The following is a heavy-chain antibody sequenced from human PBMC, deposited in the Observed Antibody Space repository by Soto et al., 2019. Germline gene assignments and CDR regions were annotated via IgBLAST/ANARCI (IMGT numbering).Heavy chain of an antibody. Sequence: QITLKESGPTLVKPTQTLTLTRTFSGFSLSTTGEGVGWIRQPPGKALEWLAVIYWNDDKSYSPSLKSRLTISKDTSKKQVVLTMMNMAPVDTGTYYCAQVDDVAALFAYLGQGTLVTVSS. J-gene: IGHJ4*02. D-gene: IGHD6-6*01. V-gene: IGHV2-5*01. CDR1: GFSLSTTGEG. CDR3: AQVDDVAALFAY. CDR2: IYWNDDK.